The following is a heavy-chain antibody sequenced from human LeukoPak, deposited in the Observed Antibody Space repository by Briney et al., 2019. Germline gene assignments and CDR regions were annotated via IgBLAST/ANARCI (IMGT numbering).Heavy chain of an antibody. V-gene: IGHV3-66*01. CDR3: GRGYPYYFDH. J-gene: IGHJ4*02. Sequence: PGGSLRLSCAASGFTFSSYAMSWVRQAPGKGLEWVSFIFGGGSTYYADSVKGRFIISRDNSKNTLYLQMNSLRAEDTAVYFCGRGYPYYFDHWGQGTLVTVSS. CDR1: GFTFSSYA. CDR2: IFGGGST. D-gene: IGHD3-22*01.